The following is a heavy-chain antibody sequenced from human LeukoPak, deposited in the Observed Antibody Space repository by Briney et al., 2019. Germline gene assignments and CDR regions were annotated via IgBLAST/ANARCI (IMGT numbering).Heavy chain of an antibody. CDR3: ARREVATYYFDW. CDR1: GYNFGTYW. J-gene: IGHJ4*02. V-gene: IGHV5-51*01. CDR2: IYPGDSDT. D-gene: IGHD5-12*01. Sequence: GESLKISXKGSGYNFGTYWIGWVRQMPGKSLEWMGTIYPGDSDTTYSPSFQGQVTISAHKSISTAYLQWSSLKASDTAMYYCARREVATYYFDWWGQGTLVTVSS.